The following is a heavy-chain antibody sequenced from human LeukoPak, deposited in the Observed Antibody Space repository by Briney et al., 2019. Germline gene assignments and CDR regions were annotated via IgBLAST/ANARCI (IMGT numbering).Heavy chain of an antibody. CDR1: GFTFSSFE. D-gene: IGHD5-18*01. CDR3: ARLGGLWPRPVED. CDR2: ISSSGSTR. V-gene: IGHV3-48*03. Sequence: GGSLRLSCAASGFTFSSFEMTWVRQAPGKGLEWISYISSSGSTRYYADSVKGRFTISRDNAKNSLYLQMDRLRVEDTAVYYCARLGGLWPRPVEDWGQGTLVTVSS. J-gene: IGHJ4*02.